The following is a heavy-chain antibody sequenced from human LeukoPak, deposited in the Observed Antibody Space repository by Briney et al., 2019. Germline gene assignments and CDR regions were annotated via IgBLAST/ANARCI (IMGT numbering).Heavy chain of an antibody. J-gene: IGHJ6*03. CDR2: ISWNSGSL. V-gene: IGHV3-9*03. CDR3: AKGGRNYYYYYYMDV. Sequence: GRTLRLSSAASGFTFYDFAMHWVPQAPGQGRKCCTGISWNSGSLVYTDSVTGRFTLSTDNDKNSLYLQMNSLRAEDMALYYCAKGGRNYYYYYYMDVWGKGTTVTVSS. D-gene: IGHD5-12*01. CDR1: GFTFYDFA.